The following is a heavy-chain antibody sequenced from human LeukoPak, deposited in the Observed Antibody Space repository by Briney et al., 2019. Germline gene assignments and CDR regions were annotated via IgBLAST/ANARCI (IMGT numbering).Heavy chain of an antibody. V-gene: IGHV3-23*01. CDR3: AKDSISGITIFGVVTRRGNWFDP. J-gene: IGHJ5*02. CDR1: GFTFSSYA. Sequence: GGSLRLSCAASGFTFSSYAMSWVRQAPGKGLEWVSAISGSGGSTYYADSVKGRFTISRDNSKNTPYLQMNSLRAEDTAVYYCAKDSISGITIFGVVTRRGNWFDPWGQGTLVTVSS. D-gene: IGHD3-3*01. CDR2: ISGSGGST.